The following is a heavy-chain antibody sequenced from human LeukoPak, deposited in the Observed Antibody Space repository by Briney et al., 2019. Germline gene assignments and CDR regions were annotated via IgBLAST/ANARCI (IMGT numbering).Heavy chain of an antibody. J-gene: IGHJ6*02. V-gene: IGHV3-23*01. CDR1: GFTFSSYA. D-gene: IGHD3-10*01. CDR2: ISGSGGST. CDR3: AKGSMVRGVIIIYYYYGMDV. Sequence: PGGSLRLSCPASGFTFSSYAMSWVRQAPGKGLEWVSAISGSGGSTYYADSVKGRFTISRDNSKNTLYLQMNSLRAEDTAVYYCAKGSMVRGVIIIYYYYGMDVWGQGTTVTVSS.